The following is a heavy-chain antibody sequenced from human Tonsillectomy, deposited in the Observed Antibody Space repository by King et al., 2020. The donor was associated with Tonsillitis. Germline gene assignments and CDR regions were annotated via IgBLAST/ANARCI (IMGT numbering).Heavy chain of an antibody. CDR3: ARSGYSYYGMDV. CDR2: ISSSSSYI. J-gene: IGHJ6*02. V-gene: IGHV3-21*01. Sequence: VQLVESGGGLVKPGGSLRLSCAASGFTFSDYSVNWVRQAPGKGLEWVSFISSSSSYIYYADSVKGRFTISRDNAKNSLYLQMNSLRAEDTAVYYCARSGYSYYGMDVWGQGTTVTVSS. CDR1: GFTFSDYS.